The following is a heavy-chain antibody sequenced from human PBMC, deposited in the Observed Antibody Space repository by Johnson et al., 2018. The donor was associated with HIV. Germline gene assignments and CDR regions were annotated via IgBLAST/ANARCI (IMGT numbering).Heavy chain of an antibody. CDR1: GFTFSTYG. J-gene: IGHJ3*02. Sequence: QVQLVESGGGVVQPGGSLRLSCAASGFTFSTYGMHWVRQSPGKGLEWMTLIRYDGRNKYYADSVKGRFTISRDTSKNTLYLQMNSLRAEDTAVYYCARDRAHYYDSSGYYESGAFDIWGQGTMVTVSS. CDR2: IRYDGRNK. CDR3: ARDRAHYYDSSGYYESGAFDI. V-gene: IGHV3-30*02. D-gene: IGHD3-22*01.